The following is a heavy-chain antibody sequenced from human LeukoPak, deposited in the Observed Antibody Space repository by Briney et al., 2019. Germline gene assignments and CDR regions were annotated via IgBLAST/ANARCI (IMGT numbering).Heavy chain of an antibody. J-gene: IGHJ3*02. CDR1: GGSXSSYY. CDR3: ARGGSGRTTHAFDI. CDR2: IYTSGST. D-gene: IGHD3-10*01. Sequence: TLSLTCXVSGGSXSSYYWSWIRQPAGKGLEWIGRIYTSGSTNYNPSLKSRVTTSVDTSKNQFSLKLSSVTAADTAVYYCARGGSGRTTHAFDIWGQGTMVTVSS. V-gene: IGHV4-4*07.